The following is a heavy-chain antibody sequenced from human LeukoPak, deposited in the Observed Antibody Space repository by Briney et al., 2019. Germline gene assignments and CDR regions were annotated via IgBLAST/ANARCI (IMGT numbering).Heavy chain of an antibody. J-gene: IGHJ3*02. CDR2: ISAGGEST. Sequence: GGSLRLSCAASGFTFSSYAMSWVRQSPGKGLEWVAAISAGGESTYYGDSVEGRFPISRDNSQNTLYLHTNSLRAADTAVYYCARGSHDSDAFDIWGQGTMVTVSS. CDR3: ARGSHDSDAFDI. D-gene: IGHD2-21*02. CDR1: GFTFSSYA. V-gene: IGHV3-23*01.